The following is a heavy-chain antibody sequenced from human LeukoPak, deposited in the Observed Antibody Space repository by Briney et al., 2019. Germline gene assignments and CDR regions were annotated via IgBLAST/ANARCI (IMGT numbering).Heavy chain of an antibody. CDR2: IYYSGST. CDR1: GVSISTANYY. D-gene: IGHD3-10*01. CDR3: GVMIRGTFDY. V-gene: IGHV4-39*01. Sequence: SETLSLTCTVSGVSISTANYYWGWVRQPPGKGLERIGNIYYSGSTYYNMSLNSRVTISVDTSKNHFSLQLRTLTAADTAVYYCGVMIRGTFDYWGQGTLVTVSS. J-gene: IGHJ4*02.